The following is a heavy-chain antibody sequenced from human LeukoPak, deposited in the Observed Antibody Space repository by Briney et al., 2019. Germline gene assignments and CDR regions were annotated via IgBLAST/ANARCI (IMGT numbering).Heavy chain of an antibody. CDR3: ARDDDKPDNGFDI. CDR1: GFTFSSYG. Sequence: GGSLRVSCAASGFTFSSYGMHWVRQAPGSGLEWVAVIPNDGSYKYYADSVKGRLTISRDNAKNTLYLQMNSLRVEDTAVYYCARDDDKPDNGFDIWGQGTLVTVSS. J-gene: IGHJ3*02. V-gene: IGHV3-33*01. D-gene: IGHD1-1*01. CDR2: IPNDGSYK.